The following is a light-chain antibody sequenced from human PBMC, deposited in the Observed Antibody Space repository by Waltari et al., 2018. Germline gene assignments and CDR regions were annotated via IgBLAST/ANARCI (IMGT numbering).Light chain of an antibody. J-gene: IGKJ5*01. Sequence: EIVLTQSPATLSLSPGERATLFCRASQSVSTYFAWYQQKAGQAPRRLIYDTSNRAAGIPARFTGRGSGTDFTLTISGLEPEDFAVYYCQQGSTFGQGTRLEIK. CDR3: QQGST. CDR1: QSVSTY. V-gene: IGKV3-11*01. CDR2: DTS.